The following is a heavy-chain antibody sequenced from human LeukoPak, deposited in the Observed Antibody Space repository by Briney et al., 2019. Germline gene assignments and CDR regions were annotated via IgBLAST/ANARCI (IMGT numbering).Heavy chain of an antibody. J-gene: IGHJ3*02. CDR1: GFVFSNSW. Sequence: GGSLRLSCTASGFVFSNSWMSWVRQAPGKGLEWVANMKQDGREKYYVDSVKGRFTVSRDNAKNSLYLQMNSLRAEDTAVYYCARDGHGADAFDMWGQGTMVTVSS. D-gene: IGHD3-10*01. CDR2: MKQDGREK. CDR3: ARDGHGADAFDM. V-gene: IGHV3-7*01.